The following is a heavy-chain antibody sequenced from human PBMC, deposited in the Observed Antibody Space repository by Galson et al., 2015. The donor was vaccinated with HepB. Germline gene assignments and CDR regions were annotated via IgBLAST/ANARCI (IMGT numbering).Heavy chain of an antibody. CDR3: ARRISLVRGIITKPDYYYGMDV. D-gene: IGHD3-10*01. CDR1: GFTFSSYW. V-gene: IGHV3-7*03. CDR2: INQDGSSK. Sequence: SLRLSCAASGFTFSSYWMNWVRQAPGKGLEWVAHINQDGSSKYYVDSVKGRFTISRDNAKDSVYLQLDSLRAEDTAVYYCARRISLVRGIITKPDYYYGMDVWGQGNPGHRLL. J-gene: IGHJ6*02.